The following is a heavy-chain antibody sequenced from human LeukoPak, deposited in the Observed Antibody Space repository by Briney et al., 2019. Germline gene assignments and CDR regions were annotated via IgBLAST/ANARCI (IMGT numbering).Heavy chain of an antibody. V-gene: IGHV1-2*02. CDR2: INPNSGGT. Sequence: GASVKVSCKASGYTFTGYYMRWVRQAPGQGLEWMGWINPNSGGTNYAQKFQGRVTMTRDTSISTACMELSRLRSDDTAVYYCARPYDFWSGIIDYWGQGTLVTVSS. CDR3: ARPYDFWSGIIDY. D-gene: IGHD3-3*01. CDR1: GYTFTGYY. J-gene: IGHJ4*02.